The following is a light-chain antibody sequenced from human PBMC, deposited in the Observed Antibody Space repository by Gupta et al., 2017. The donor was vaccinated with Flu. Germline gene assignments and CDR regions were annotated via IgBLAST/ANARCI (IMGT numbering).Light chain of an antibody. CDR3: KQGVHWPYT. J-gene: IGKJ2*01. Sequence: IHQRPGQPPMRRIYRDSNRDYGVPDRISGSGSGTDFTLKISGAEAEDVGIYYCKQGVHWPYTFGQGTKLEIK. V-gene: IGKV2-30*01. CDR2: RDS.